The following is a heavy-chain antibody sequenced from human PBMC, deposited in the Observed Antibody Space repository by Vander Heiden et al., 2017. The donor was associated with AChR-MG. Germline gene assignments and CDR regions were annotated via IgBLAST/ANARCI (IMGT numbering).Heavy chain of an antibody. Sequence: EVQLLESGGGLVQSGGSLSLSCAASGFTFSSYAMSGVRQAPGKGLEWVSAISGSGGSTYYADSVKGRFTISRDNSKNTLYLQMNSLRAEDTAVYYCAKVLDLGYCSSTSCQDAFDIWGQGTMVTVSS. V-gene: IGHV3-23*01. CDR2: ISGSGGST. D-gene: IGHD2-2*01. CDR3: AKVLDLGYCSSTSCQDAFDI. CDR1: GFTFSSYA. J-gene: IGHJ3*02.